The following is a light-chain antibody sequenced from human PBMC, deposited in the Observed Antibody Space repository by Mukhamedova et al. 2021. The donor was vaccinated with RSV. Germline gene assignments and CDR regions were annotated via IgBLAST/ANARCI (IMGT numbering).Light chain of an antibody. CDR2: AAS. Sequence: WYQRRVHGKAPKLLIYAASNLQSGVPSRFSGSGAGTDFALTISSLHPEDFATYYCQQSYNIPRPFGPGPKVEVK. J-gene: IGKJ3*01. V-gene: IGKV1-39*01. CDR3: QQSYNIPRP.